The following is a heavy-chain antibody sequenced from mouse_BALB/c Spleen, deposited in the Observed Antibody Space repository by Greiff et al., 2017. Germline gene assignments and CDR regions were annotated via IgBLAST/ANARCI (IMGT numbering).Heavy chain of an antibody. J-gene: IGHJ4*01. CDR2: INPSNGRT. Sequence: QVQLQQSGAELVKPGASVKLSCKASGYTFTSYWMHWVKQRPGQGLEWIGEINPSNGRTNYNEKFKSKATLTVDKSSSTAYMQLSSLTSEDSAVYYCARYYGDLYYAMDYWGQGTSVTVSS. V-gene: IGHV1S81*02. CDR1: GYTFTSYW. CDR3: ARYYGDLYYAMDY. D-gene: IGHD2-13*01.